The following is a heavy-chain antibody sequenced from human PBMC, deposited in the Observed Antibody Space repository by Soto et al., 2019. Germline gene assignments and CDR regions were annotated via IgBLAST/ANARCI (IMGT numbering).Heavy chain of an antibody. CDR3: ARGVRVRGDNDAFAI. V-gene: IGHV1-2*04. D-gene: IGHD3-10*01. Sequence: QVQLVQSGAEVKKPGGSVKVSCKASGYTFTGYYMHWVRQAPGQGLEWMGWINPNSGGTNYAQMFKCWDTMTRDTSLSAAYMELSRLRSDDTAVYYCARGVRVRGDNDAFAIWGQGTMVTVSS. CDR2: INPNSGGT. CDR1: GYTFTGYY. J-gene: IGHJ3*02.